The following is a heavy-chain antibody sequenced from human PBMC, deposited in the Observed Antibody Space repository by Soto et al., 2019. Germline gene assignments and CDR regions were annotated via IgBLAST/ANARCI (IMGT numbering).Heavy chain of an antibody. V-gene: IGHV6-1*01. CDR2: TYYRSKWYN. Sequence: SQTLSLTCAISGDSVSSDSAAWNWIRQSPSRGLEWLGRTYYRSKWYNDYAVSVKSRITINPDTSKNQFSLQLNSVTPEDTAVYYCAREDGIAAAGAPQFFDYWGQGTLVTVSS. J-gene: IGHJ4*01. CDR3: AREDGIAAAGAPQFFDY. CDR1: GDSVSSDSAA. D-gene: IGHD6-13*01.